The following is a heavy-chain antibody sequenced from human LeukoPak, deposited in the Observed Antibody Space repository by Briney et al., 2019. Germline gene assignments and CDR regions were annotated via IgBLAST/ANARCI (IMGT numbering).Heavy chain of an antibody. J-gene: IGHJ4*02. V-gene: IGHV3-74*01. CDR3: ARDRRSWIQLWLYDY. CDR2: MNSDGSST. D-gene: IGHD5-18*01. CDR1: GFTFSSYW. Sequence: GGSLRLSCAASGFTFSSYWMHWVRQAPGKGLVWVSRMNSDGSSTSYADSVKGRFTISRDNAKNTLYLQVNSLRAEDTAVYYCARDRRSWIQLWLYDYWGQGTLVTVSS.